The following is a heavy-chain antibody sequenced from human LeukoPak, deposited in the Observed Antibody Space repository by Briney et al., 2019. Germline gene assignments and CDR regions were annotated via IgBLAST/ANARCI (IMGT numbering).Heavy chain of an antibody. CDR3: ARDILPYYYDRSGYYYGSNY. D-gene: IGHD3-22*01. Sequence: GGSLRLSCAASGFTFSGYSMSWVRQAPGKGLEWVANIRQDGSEEYYEDSVKGRFTISRDNAKNSLYLQMNSLRAEDTAVYYCARDILPYYYDRSGYYYGSNYWGQGTLVTVSS. V-gene: IGHV3-7*05. J-gene: IGHJ4*02. CDR1: GFTFSGYS. CDR2: IRQDGSEE.